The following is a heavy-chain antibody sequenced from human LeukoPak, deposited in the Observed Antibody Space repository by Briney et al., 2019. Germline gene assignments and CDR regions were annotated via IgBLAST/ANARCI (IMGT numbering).Heavy chain of an antibody. D-gene: IGHD5-18*01. J-gene: IGHJ4*02. CDR3: AKDLTAMVVPDY. V-gene: IGHV3-30*18. Sequence: GGSLRLSCAASGFTFSSYGMHWVRQAPGKGLEWVAVISYDGSNKYYADSVKGRFTISRDNSKNTLYLQMNSLRAEDMAVYYCAKDLTAMVVPDYWGQGTLVTVSS. CDR2: ISYDGSNK. CDR1: GFTFSSYG.